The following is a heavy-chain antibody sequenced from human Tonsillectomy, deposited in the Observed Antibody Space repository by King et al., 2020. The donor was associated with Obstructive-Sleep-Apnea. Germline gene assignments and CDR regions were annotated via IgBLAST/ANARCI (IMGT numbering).Heavy chain of an antibody. CDR3: AHRRGHYDTFDI. CDR1: GFSLSTSGVG. J-gene: IGHJ3*02. CDR2: LYWDDDA. Sequence: TLKESGPTLVKPTQTLTLTCTVSGFSLSTSGVGVGWVRQPPGKALEWLALLYWDDDARYSPSLKNRLTIAKDTSKNQVVLTMTDMHPVDTGTYFCAHRRGHYDTFDIWGQGTMVTVSS. V-gene: IGHV2-5*02. D-gene: IGHD3-10*01.